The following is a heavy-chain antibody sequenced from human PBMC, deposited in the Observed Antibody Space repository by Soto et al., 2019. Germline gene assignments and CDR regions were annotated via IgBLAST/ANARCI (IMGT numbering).Heavy chain of an antibody. J-gene: IGHJ4*02. V-gene: IGHV3-7*01. CDR1: GFTFSSYW. D-gene: IGHD3-3*01. CDR2: IKQDGSEK. Sequence: PGGSLRLSCAASGFTFSSYWMSWVRQAPGKGLEWVANIKQDGSEKYYVDSVKGRFTISRDNAKNSLYLQMNSLRAEDTAVYYFASAFRFWSGYSYYFDYWGQGTLDTVSS. CDR3: ASAFRFWSGYSYYFDY.